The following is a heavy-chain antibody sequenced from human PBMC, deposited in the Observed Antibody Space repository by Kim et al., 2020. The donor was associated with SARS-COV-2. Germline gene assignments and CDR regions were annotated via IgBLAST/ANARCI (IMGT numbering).Heavy chain of an antibody. J-gene: IGHJ3*02. Sequence: ASVKVSCKASGYTFTGYYMHWVRQAPGQGLEWMGRINPNSGGTNYAQKFQGRVTMTRDTSISTAYMELSRLRSDDTAVYYCAREGYDILTGYYAFDIWGQGTMVTVSS. CDR1: GYTFTGYY. D-gene: IGHD3-9*01. CDR2: INPNSGGT. V-gene: IGHV1-2*06. CDR3: AREGYDILTGYYAFDI.